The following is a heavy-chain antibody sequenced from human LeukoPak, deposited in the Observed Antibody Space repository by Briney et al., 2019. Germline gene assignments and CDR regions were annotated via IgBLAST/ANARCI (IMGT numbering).Heavy chain of an antibody. Sequence: GGSLRLSCAASGFPFSNYVMTWVRQAPGKGLEWVAAISGSGGSTFYTDSVKGRFAISRDNSRNTVYLQMNSLPAEDTAVYYCAKNGGGLGYWGQGTLVTVSS. J-gene: IGHJ4*02. CDR2: ISGSGGST. CDR3: AKNGGGLGY. CDR1: GFPFSNYV. D-gene: IGHD3-16*01. V-gene: IGHV3-23*01.